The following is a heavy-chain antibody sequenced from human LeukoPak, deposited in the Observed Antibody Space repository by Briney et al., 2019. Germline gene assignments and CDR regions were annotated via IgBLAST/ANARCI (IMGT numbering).Heavy chain of an antibody. D-gene: IGHD6-13*01. CDR1: GGSFSGYY. V-gene: IGHV4-34*01. Sequence: SETLSLTCAVYGGSFSGYYWSWIRQPPGKGLEWIGEINHSGSTNYYPSLKSRVTIPVDTSKNQFSLKLSSVTAADTAEYYCARGLPYSSSWYPHWGQGTLVTVSS. J-gene: IGHJ4*02. CDR2: INHSGST. CDR3: ARGLPYSSSWYPH.